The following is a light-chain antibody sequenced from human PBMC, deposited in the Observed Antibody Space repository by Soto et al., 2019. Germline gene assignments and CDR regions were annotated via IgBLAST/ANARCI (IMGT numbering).Light chain of an antibody. J-gene: IGLJ7*01. V-gene: IGLV2-8*01. CDR2: EVS. Sequence: QSALTQPPSASGSPGQSVTISCTGTSSDVGGYNYVSWYQQHPGKAPKLMIYEVSKRPSGVPDRFSGSKSGNTASLTVSGLQAEDEADYYCCSYAGGNTLAVFGGGTQLTVL. CDR1: SSDVGGYNY. CDR3: CSYAGGNTLAV.